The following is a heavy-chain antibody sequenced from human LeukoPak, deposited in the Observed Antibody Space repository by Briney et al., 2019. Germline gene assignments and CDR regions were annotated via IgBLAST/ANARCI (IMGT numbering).Heavy chain of an antibody. CDR1: GFTFNTYA. Sequence: PGGSLRLSCAASGFTFNTYAMHWVRQAPGQGREWVALIWHDGSHKFCSNSVRRQFTISRDNSKNTVYLQMNNLRPEDTAVYYCAGEIFGSGSYPDFWGQGTLVTVSS. J-gene: IGHJ4*02. CDR3: AGEIFGSGSYPDF. CDR2: IWHDGSHK. D-gene: IGHD3-10*01. V-gene: IGHV3-33*01.